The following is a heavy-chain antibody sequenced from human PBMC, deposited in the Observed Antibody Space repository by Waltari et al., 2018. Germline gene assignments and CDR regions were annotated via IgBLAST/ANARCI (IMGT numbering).Heavy chain of an antibody. CDR1: GFTFGDYA. CDR3: TRDTNYYGSGSYPDY. D-gene: IGHD3-10*01. CDR2: IRSKAYGGTK. Sequence: EVQLVESGGGLVQPGRSLRLSCTASGFTFGDYAMSWVRQAPGRGLEWVGFIRSKAYGGTKEYAASVKGRFTISRDDSKSIAYLQMNSLKTEDTAVYYCTRDTNYYGSGSYPDYWGQGTLVTVSS. V-gene: IGHV3-49*04. J-gene: IGHJ4*02.